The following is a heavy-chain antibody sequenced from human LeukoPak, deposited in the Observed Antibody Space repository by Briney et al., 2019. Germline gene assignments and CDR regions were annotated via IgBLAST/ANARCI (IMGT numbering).Heavy chain of an antibody. CDR3: ARGRDYIRLRSLDY. V-gene: IGHV4-34*01. D-gene: IGHD5-12*01. CDR2: INHSGST. Sequence: SGTLSLTCAVYGGSFSGYYWSWIRQPPGKGLEWIGEINHSGSTNYNPSLKSRVTISVDTSKNQFSLKLSSVTAADTAVYYCARGRDYIRLRSLDYWGQGTLVTVSS. J-gene: IGHJ4*02. CDR1: GGSFSGYY.